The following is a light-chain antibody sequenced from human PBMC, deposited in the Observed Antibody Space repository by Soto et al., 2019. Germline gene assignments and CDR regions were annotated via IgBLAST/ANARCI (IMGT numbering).Light chain of an antibody. Sequence: DIQMTQSPSSLSASVGDRVTITFRASQSISTWLAWYQQKPGKAPKSLIYATSNLQSGVPSRFSGSGFGTEFTLTISSLQPEDFATYYCQQYNTYPITFGQGTRLEL. J-gene: IGKJ5*01. V-gene: IGKV1D-16*01. CDR3: QQYNTYPIT. CDR1: QSISTW. CDR2: ATS.